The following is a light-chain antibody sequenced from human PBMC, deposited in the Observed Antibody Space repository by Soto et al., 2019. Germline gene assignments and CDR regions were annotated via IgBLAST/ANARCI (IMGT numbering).Light chain of an antibody. CDR3: QQNDSYSWT. J-gene: IGKJ1*01. Sequence: DIQMTQSPSTLSASIGERVTITCRASQTVSNWLAWYQQKPGKAPKLLIYDVSNLESGVPSRFSGNGSGTEFRLCISSLQPEDFASYYCQQNDSYSWTFGQGNKVE. V-gene: IGKV1-5*01. CDR2: DVS. CDR1: QTVSNW.